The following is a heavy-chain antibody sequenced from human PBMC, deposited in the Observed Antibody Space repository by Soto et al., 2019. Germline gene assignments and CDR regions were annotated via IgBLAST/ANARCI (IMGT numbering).Heavy chain of an antibody. V-gene: IGHV1-24*01. Sequence: ASVNVPCKVSGYTLTELSIPWVRQAPGKGLEWMGCFDPEDGETIYAQKCQGRVTMTEDTSTDTAYMELSSLRSEDTAVYYCALHGSGIYYNWLDPWGQGTLVTVSS. CDR3: ALHGSGIYYNWLDP. J-gene: IGHJ5*02. D-gene: IGHD3-10*01. CDR1: GYTLTELS. CDR2: FDPEDGET.